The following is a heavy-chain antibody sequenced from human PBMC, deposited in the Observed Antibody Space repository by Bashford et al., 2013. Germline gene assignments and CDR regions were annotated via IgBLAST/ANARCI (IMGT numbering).Heavy chain of an antibody. CDR2: IYYSGST. D-gene: IGHD3-3*01. V-gene: IGHV4-59*01. J-gene: IGHJ5*02. Sequence: SETLSLTCTVSGGYISSYFWGWIRQPPGKGLEWIGYIYYSGSTKSNPSLKSRVTISVDTSNNQISLKLNSVTAADTAIYYCARGRDFWSGYPNWFDPWGQGILVTVSS. CDR3: ARGRDFWSGYPNWFDP. CDR1: GGYISSYF.